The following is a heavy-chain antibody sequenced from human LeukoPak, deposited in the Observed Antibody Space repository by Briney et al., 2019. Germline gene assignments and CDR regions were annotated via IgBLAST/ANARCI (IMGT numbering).Heavy chain of an antibody. V-gene: IGHV1-69*06. CDR1: GDTFSSYA. D-gene: IGHD6-19*01. Sequence: ASVKVSCKASGDTFSSYAFSWVRQAPGQGLEWMGGIIPIFGTPNYAQKFQGRVTITADKSTSTAYMELSSLRSDDSAVYYCARDLRYSSGWSASGMDVWGKGTTVTISS. J-gene: IGHJ6*03. CDR2: IIPIFGTP. CDR3: ARDLRYSSGWSASGMDV.